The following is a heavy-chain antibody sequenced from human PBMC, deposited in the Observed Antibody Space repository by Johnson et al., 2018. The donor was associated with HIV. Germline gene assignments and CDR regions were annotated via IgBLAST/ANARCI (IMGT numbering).Heavy chain of an antibody. Sequence: VQLVESGGGLVKPGRSLRLSCAASGFSFSSYGMHWVRQAPGKGLEWVAVISYHGNNKDYADSVKGRFTISRDNSKNTLYLEMKSLRAEETAVYYCANARGFDYSTSFIVDDDLDIWGQGTMVTVSS. CDR3: ANARGFDYSTSFIVDDDLDI. J-gene: IGHJ3*02. CDR1: GFSFSSYG. CDR2: ISYHGNNK. D-gene: IGHD6-6*01. V-gene: IGHV3-30*18.